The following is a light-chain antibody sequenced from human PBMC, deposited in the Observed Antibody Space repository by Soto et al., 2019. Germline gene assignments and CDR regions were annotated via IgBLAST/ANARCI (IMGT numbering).Light chain of an antibody. Sequence: DIVMTQSPDSLAVSLGERATINCKSSQTVLDSFNNKDYLTWYQQKPGQPPKLLIYWASTREFGVPDRFSGSGSGTDFTLTISSLQAADVAVYYCQQYYSTPRTFGQGTKVDIK. CDR2: WAS. J-gene: IGKJ1*01. V-gene: IGKV4-1*01. CDR3: QQYYSTPRT. CDR1: QTVLDSFNNKDY.